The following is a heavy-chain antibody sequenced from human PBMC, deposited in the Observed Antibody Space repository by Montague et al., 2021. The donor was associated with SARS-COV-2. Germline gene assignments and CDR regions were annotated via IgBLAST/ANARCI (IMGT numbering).Heavy chain of an antibody. CDR2: PLYEKKRNY. CDR1: GDSVVEHRSR. V-gene: IGHV6-1*01. Sequence: CAISGDSVVEHRSRSEEYTYELQSRFEFVGRPLYEKKRNYHYADSLKSRITIDPDTSKNQVSLQLRSVTPEDTAVYFCARVRHLGRGMDVWGQGTTVIVSS. CDR3: ARVRHLGRGMDV. D-gene: IGHD7-27*01. J-gene: IGHJ6*02.